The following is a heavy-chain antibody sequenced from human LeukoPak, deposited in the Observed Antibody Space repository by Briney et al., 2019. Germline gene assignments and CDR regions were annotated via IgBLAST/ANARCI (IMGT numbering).Heavy chain of an antibody. Sequence: SSETLSLTCTVYGGSFSGYYWNWIRQPPGKGLEWIGEINHSGSTNYNPSLKSRVTISVDTSKNQFSLKLSSVTAADTAVYYCARRRNYLSHFDYWGQGTLVTVSS. CDR2: INHSGST. CDR3: ARRRNYLSHFDY. J-gene: IGHJ4*02. V-gene: IGHV4-34*01. D-gene: IGHD1-7*01. CDR1: GGSFSGYY.